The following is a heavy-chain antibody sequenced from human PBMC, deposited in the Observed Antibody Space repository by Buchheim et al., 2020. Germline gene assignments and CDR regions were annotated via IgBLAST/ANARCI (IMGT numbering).Heavy chain of an antibody. CDR2: TSGISGAT. CDR1: GFTFSGCS. D-gene: IGHD6-13*01. V-gene: IGHV3-23*01. J-gene: IGHJ4*02. Sequence: EVQLLESGGHLVQPGGSLRLSCAASGFTFSGCSMSWVRQAPGKGLEWVSTSGISGATYYAESVVGRFTISRDNAKNSLYLQMNSLRAEDTAVYYCARVVADSSSWYDYWGQGTL. CDR3: ARVVADSSSWYDY.